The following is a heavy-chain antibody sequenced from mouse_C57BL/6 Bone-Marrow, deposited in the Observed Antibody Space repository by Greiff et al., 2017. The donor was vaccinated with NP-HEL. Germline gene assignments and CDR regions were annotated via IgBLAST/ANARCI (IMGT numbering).Heavy chain of an antibody. J-gene: IGHJ2*01. Sequence: EVQLQQSGPELVKPGASVKISCKASGYTFTDYYMNWVKQSHGKSLEWIGDINPNNGGTSYNQKFKGKAPLTVDKSSSTAYMELRSLTSEDSAVYYCARITTVDYWGQGTTLTVSS. D-gene: IGHD1-1*01. V-gene: IGHV1-26*01. CDR2: INPNNGGT. CDR1: GYTFTDYY. CDR3: ARITTVDY.